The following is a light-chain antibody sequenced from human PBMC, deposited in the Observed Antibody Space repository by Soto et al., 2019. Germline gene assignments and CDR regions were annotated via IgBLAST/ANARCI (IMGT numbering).Light chain of an antibody. J-gene: IGKJ1*01. CDR1: QSVSSSY. V-gene: IGKV3-20*01. CDR2: GAS. Sequence: EIVLTQSPGTLSLSPGERATLSCRASQSVSSSYLAWYQHKPGQAPGLLIYGASSRATGIPDRFSGSGSGTDFTLTISRLEPEDFAVYYCQQYETSPWTFGQGTKVEIK. CDR3: QQYETSPWT.